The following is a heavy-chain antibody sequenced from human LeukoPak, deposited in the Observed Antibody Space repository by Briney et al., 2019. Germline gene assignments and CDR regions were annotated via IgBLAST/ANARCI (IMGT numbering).Heavy chain of an antibody. J-gene: IGHJ4*02. CDR2: INPNSGGT. Sequence: ASVKVSCKASGYTFTGYYMHWVRQAPGQGLEWMGWINPNSGGTNYAQKFQGRVTMTRDTSISTAYMELSRLRSDDTAVYYCARALCGLRTGIAAAGYWGQGTLVTVSS. D-gene: IGHD6-13*01. CDR1: GYTFTGYY. CDR3: ARALCGLRTGIAAAGY. V-gene: IGHV1-2*02.